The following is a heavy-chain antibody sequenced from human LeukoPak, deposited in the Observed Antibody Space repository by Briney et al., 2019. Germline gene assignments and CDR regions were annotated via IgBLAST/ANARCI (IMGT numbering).Heavy chain of an antibody. Sequence: PGGSLRLSCAASGFTFISYGMSWVRQAPGKGPEWVSGISGSGGSTYYADSVKGRFTISRDNSKNTLYLQMNSLRAEDTAVYYCAKEGPSTRGVSYFDYWGQGTLVTVSS. V-gene: IGHV3-23*01. J-gene: IGHJ4*02. CDR1: GFTFISYG. CDR3: AKEGPSTRGVSYFDY. CDR2: ISGSGGST. D-gene: IGHD1-26*01.